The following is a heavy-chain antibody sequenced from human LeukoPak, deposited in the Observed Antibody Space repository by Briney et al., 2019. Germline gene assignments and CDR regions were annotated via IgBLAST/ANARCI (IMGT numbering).Heavy chain of an antibody. CDR1: GGSISSGGYS. D-gene: IGHD3-22*01. Sequence: SQTLSLTCAVSGGSISSGGYSWSWIRQPPGKGLEWIGYIYHSGSTYYNPSLKSRVTISVDRSKHQFSLKLSSVTAADTAVYYCARGEFYYDSSGYYYWTDYWGQGTLVTVSS. V-gene: IGHV4-30-2*01. J-gene: IGHJ4*02. CDR3: ARGEFYYDSSGYYYWTDY. CDR2: IYHSGST.